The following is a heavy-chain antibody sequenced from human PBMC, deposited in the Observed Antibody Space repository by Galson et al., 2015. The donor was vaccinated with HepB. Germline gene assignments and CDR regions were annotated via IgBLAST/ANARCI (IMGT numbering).Heavy chain of an antibody. CDR1: GYTFTGYY. D-gene: IGHD5-18*01. CDR3: AREGGYSYGYPPYFDY. J-gene: IGHJ4*02. CDR2: INPNSGGT. V-gene: IGHV1-2*04. Sequence: SVKVSCKASGYTFTGYYMHWVRQAPGQGLEWMGWINPNSGGTNYAQKFQGWVTMTRDTSISTAYMELSRLRSDDTAVYYCAREGGYSYGYPPYFDYWGQGTLVTVSS.